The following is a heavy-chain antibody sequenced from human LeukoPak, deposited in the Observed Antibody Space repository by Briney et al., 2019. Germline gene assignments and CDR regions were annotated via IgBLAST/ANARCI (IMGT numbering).Heavy chain of an antibody. J-gene: IGHJ4*02. V-gene: IGHV3-9*03. CDR3: AKGYSSGWCWRSYFDY. CDR1: GFTFDDYA. Sequence: GRSLRLSCAASGFTFDDYAMHWVRQAPGEGLEWVSGISWNSGSIGYADSVKGRFTISRDNAKNSLYLQMNSLRAEDMALYYCAKGYSSGWCWRSYFDYWGQGTLVTVSS. D-gene: IGHD6-19*01. CDR2: ISWNSGSI.